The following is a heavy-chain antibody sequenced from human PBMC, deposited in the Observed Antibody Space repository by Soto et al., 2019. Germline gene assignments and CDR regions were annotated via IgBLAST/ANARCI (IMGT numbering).Heavy chain of an antibody. J-gene: IGHJ2*01. D-gene: IGHD6-25*01. CDR2: IYYSGST. CDR1: GGSISSSSYY. V-gene: IGHV4-39*01. Sequence: SETLSLTCTVSGGSISSSSYYWGWIRQPPGKGLEWIGSIYYSGSTYYNPSLKSRVTISVDTSKNQFSLKLSSVTAADTAVYYCARVLRVRLRRYFDLWGRGTLVTVSS. CDR3: ARVLRVRLRRYFDL.